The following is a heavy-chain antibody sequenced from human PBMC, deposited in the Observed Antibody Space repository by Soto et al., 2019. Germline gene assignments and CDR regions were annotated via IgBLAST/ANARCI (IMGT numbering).Heavy chain of an antibody. Sequence: QVQLQQWGAGLLKPSETLSLTCAVYGGFVSSGSYYWSWIRQPPGKGLEWIGERSHSGGTHFNPYLKRRVTISVDTSKNQCSLKMSSVTAADTALYYCARVERGTATTVVDAFDIWGPGTMVTVSS. CDR2: RSHSGGT. CDR3: ARVERGTATTVVDAFDI. J-gene: IGHJ3*02. V-gene: IGHV4-34*01. CDR1: GGFVSSGSYY. D-gene: IGHD1-1*01.